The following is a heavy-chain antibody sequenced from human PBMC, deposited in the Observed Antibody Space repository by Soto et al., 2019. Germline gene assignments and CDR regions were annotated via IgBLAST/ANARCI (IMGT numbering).Heavy chain of an antibody. CDR3: AKDVVEVRPYYGMDV. V-gene: IGHV3-23*01. CDR2: VSGRGDGI. J-gene: IGHJ6*02. D-gene: IGHD2-21*01. CDR1: GFSFSDYA. Sequence: EAQILESGGDLVRPGGSLRLSCSVSGFSFSDYAMNWVRQAPGKGLEWVSAVSGRGDGIFYADSVKGRFSISRDNSKNTVYLQMNNLRVEYTSVYYCAKDVVEVRPYYGMDVWGRGTTVSVSS.